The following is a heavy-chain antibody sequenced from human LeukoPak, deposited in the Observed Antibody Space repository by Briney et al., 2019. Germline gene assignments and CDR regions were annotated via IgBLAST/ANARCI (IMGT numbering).Heavy chain of an antibody. CDR2: MNPNSGNT. J-gene: IGHJ3*02. CDR1: GYTFTSYD. Sequence: ASVKVSCKASGYTFTSYDINWVRQATGQGLEWMGWMNPNSGNTGYAQKFQGRVTMTRNTSISTAYMELSSLRSEDTAVYYCATDDSGPDAFDIWGQGTMVTVSS. V-gene: IGHV1-8*01. D-gene: IGHD6-19*01. CDR3: ATDDSGPDAFDI.